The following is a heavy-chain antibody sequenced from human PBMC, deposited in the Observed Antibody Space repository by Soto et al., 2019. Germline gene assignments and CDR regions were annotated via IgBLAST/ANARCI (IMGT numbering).Heavy chain of an antibody. CDR2: IYYSGST. J-gene: IGHJ4*02. D-gene: IGHD2-21*02. CDR3: ARGGVVVTAEPFDY. V-gene: IGHV4-59*01. CDR1: GGSISSYY. Sequence: SETLSLTCTVSGGSISSYYWSWTRQPPGKGLEWIGYIYYSGSTNYNPSLKSRVTISVDTSKNQFSLKLSSVTAADTAVYYCARGGVVVTAEPFDYWGQGTLVTVSS.